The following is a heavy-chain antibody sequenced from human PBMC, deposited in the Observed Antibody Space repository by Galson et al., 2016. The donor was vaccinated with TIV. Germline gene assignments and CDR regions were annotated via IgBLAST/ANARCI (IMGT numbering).Heavy chain of an antibody. V-gene: IGHV3-48*01. CDR3: ARRGGGRSTISGPAIGFDN. D-gene: IGHD3/OR15-3a*01. CDR1: GFTFNTYS. CDR2: ISSDSSTI. J-gene: IGHJ4*02. Sequence: SLRLSCAASGFTFNTYSMIWVRQAPGKGLEWISYISSDSSTIYYADSVKGRFAISRDNAKNSLFLQMSSLRVEDTAGYYCARRGGGRSTISGPAIGFDNWGQGTLVAASS.